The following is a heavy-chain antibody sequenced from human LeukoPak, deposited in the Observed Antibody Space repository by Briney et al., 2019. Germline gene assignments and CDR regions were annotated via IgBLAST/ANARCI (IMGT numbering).Heavy chain of an antibody. CDR1: GYTFTGYY. CDR2: ISAYNGNT. V-gene: IGHV1-18*04. J-gene: IGHJ6*03. Sequence: ASVKVSCKASGYTFTGYYIHWVRQAPGQGLEWMGWISAYNGNTNYAQNLQGRVTMTTDTSTSTAYMELRSLRSDDTAVYYCARVQYSSSWYSPLYYYYMDVWGKGTTVTISS. D-gene: IGHD6-13*01. CDR3: ARVQYSSSWYSPLYYYYMDV.